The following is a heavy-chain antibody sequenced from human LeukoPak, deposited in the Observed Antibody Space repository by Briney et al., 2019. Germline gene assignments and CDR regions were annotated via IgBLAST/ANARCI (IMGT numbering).Heavy chain of an antibody. CDR3: VRARESDY. CDR1: GFTFSDYN. CDR2: ISSSSSTI. V-gene: IGHV3-48*04. Sequence: GGSLRLSCVASGFTFSDYNMNWVRQAPGKGLEWVSYISSSSSTIYYADSVKGRFTISRDNAKKSVFLQMNSLRVEDTAVYFCVRARESDYWGQGTLVSVSS. J-gene: IGHJ4*02.